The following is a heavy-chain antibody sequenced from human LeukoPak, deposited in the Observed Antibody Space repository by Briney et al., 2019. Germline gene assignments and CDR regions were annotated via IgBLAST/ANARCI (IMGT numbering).Heavy chain of an antibody. CDR1: GFTFSSYA. Sequence: GGSLRLSCAASGFTFSSYAMSWVRQAPGKGLEWVSVISGSGSSTYYADSVKGRFTISRDNSKNTLYVQMNSLRAEDTAVYYCAKRDGYNGDAFDIWGQGTMVTVSS. J-gene: IGHJ3*02. CDR3: AKRDGYNGDAFDI. D-gene: IGHD5-24*01. CDR2: ISGSGSST. V-gene: IGHV3-23*01.